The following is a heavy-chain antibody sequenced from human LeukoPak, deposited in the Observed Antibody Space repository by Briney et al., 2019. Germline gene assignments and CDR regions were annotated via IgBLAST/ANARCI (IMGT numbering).Heavy chain of an antibody. D-gene: IGHD3-16*01. CDR1: GGSVSSGSYY. CDR2: IYYSGST. V-gene: IGHV4-61*01. CDR3: ARDLGARFVWSDP. J-gene: IGHJ5*02. Sequence: SETLSLTCTVSGGSVSSGSYYWSWIRQPPGKGLEWIGYIYYSGSTIYNPSLKSRVTISVDTSKNQFSLKLSSVTAADTAVYYCARDLGARFVWSDPWGQGTLVTVSS.